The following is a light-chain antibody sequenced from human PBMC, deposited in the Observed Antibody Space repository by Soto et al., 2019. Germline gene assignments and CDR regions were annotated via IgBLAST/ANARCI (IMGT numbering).Light chain of an antibody. CDR3: SSYAGSSNV. CDR2: RNN. CDR1: RSNIGRNY. V-gene: IGLV1-47*01. Sequence: QSVLTQPPSASGTPGQRVSISCSGSRSNIGRNYVYWYQQLPGTAPKLLIQRNNERPSGVPDRFSGSKSGNTASLTVSGLQAEDEADYYCSSYAGSSNVFGTGTQLTVL. J-gene: IGLJ1*01.